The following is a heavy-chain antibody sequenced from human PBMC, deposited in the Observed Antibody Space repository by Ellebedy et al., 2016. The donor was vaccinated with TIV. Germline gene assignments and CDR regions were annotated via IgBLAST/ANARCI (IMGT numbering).Heavy chain of an antibody. CDR3: ARMGSTIAFDI. CDR2: ISVYNGNT. D-gene: IGHD1-26*01. J-gene: IGHJ3*02. V-gene: IGHV1-18*04. Sequence: ASVKVSCKASGYTFFSYGINWFRQAPGQGLEWMGWISVYNGNTNYAQKLQGRVTMTTDTSTSTVYMELSGLRSEDSAVYYCARMGSTIAFDIWGQGTIVTVSS. CDR1: GYTFFSYG.